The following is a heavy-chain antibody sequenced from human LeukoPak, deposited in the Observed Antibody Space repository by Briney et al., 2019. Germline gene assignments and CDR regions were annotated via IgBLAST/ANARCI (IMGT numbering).Heavy chain of an antibody. CDR3: ARDKYSSGWYVDY. J-gene: IGHJ4*02. V-gene: IGHV4-34*01. D-gene: IGHD6-19*01. Sequence: SETLSLTCAVYGGSFSGYYWSWIRQPPGKGLEWIGEINHSGSTNYNPSLKSRVTISVDTSKNQFSLKLSSVTAADTAVYYCARDKYSSGWYVDYWGQGTLVTVSS. CDR2: INHSGST. CDR1: GGSFSGYY.